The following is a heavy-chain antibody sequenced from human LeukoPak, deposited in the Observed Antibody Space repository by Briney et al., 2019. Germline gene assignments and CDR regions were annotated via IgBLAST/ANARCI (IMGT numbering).Heavy chain of an antibody. Sequence: GGSLRLSCAASGFTFSSYGMHWVRQAPGKGLEWVAVIWYDGSNKYYADSVKGRFTISRDNSKNTLYLQMNSPRAEDTAVYYCARERGTSPSYYGMDVWGQGTTVTVSS. V-gene: IGHV3-33*01. CDR1: GFTFSSYG. CDR3: ARERGTSPSYYGMDV. J-gene: IGHJ6*02. D-gene: IGHD2-2*01. CDR2: IWYDGSNK.